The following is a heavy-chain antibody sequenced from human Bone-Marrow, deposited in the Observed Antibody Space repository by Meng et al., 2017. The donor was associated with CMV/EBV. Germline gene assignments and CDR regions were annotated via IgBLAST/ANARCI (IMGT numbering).Heavy chain of an antibody. CDR3: ARLYDFWSGYSR. V-gene: IGHV4-34*01. J-gene: IGHJ4*02. CDR2: INHSGST. CDR1: GGSFSGYY. Sequence: GSLRLSCAVYGGSFSGYYWSWIRQPPGKGLEWIGEINHSGSTNYNPSLKSRVTISVDTSKNQFSLKLSSVTAADTAVYYCARLYDFWSGYSRWGQGTLVTVSS. D-gene: IGHD3-3*01.